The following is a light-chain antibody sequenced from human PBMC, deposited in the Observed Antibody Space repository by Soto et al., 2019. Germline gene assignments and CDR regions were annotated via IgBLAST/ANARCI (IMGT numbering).Light chain of an antibody. Sequence: PGTLSLSPGERVTLSCRASQDIRSHLAWYQQKPGQAPRLLIFDASSRATGIPDRFSGSGSGTDFTLSISRLEPEDFAVYYCQQYGTSPRTFGQGTKVDIK. CDR2: DAS. J-gene: IGKJ1*01. CDR3: QQYGTSPRT. V-gene: IGKV3-20*01. CDR1: QDIRSH.